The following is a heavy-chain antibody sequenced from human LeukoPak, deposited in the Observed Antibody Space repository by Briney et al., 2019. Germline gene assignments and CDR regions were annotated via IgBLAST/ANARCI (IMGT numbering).Heavy chain of an antibody. Sequence: GGSLRLSCAASGFTFSNYGMHWVRQAPGKGLEWVTDISYDGSDKYYADSVKGRFTISRDNSKNTLYLQMSSLRADDTAVYYCAKDSVEVTRYYYFGMDVWGQGTTVTVSS. CDR3: AKDSVEVTRYYYFGMDV. CDR1: GFTFSNYG. V-gene: IGHV3-30*18. D-gene: IGHD2-15*01. J-gene: IGHJ6*02. CDR2: ISYDGSDK.